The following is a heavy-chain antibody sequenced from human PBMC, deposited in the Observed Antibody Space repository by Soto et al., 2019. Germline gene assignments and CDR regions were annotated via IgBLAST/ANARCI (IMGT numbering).Heavy chain of an antibody. CDR3: VRDRSSTWSFDY. Sequence: QVQLVESGGGVVQPGRSLRLSCAASGFTFSSSGMHWVRQAPGKGLEWVAVISHDGSDKHYADSVKGRFTISRDNSKNTLYLHMITLRAEDTAVYYRVRDRSSTWSFDYWGQGTLVTVSS. V-gene: IGHV3-30*03. CDR1: GFTFSSSG. CDR2: ISHDGSDK. J-gene: IGHJ4*02. D-gene: IGHD6-13*01.